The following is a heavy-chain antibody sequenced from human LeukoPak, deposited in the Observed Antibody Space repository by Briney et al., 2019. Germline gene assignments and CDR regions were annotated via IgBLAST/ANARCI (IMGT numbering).Heavy chain of an antibody. CDR1: GGSFSGYY. D-gene: IGHD6-19*01. CDR3: ARVPYSSGWYYFDY. Sequence: KASETLSLTCAVYGGSFSGYYWSWIRQPPGKGLEWIGEINHSGSTNYNPSLKSRVTISVDTSKNQFSLKLSSVTAADTAVYYCARVPYSSGWYYFDYWGQGTLVTVSS. CDR2: INHSGST. J-gene: IGHJ4*02. V-gene: IGHV4-34*01.